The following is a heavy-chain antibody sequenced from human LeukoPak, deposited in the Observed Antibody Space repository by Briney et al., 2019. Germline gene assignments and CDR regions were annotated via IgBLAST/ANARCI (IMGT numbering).Heavy chain of an antibody. J-gene: IGHJ4*02. CDR2: MWSDGSNR. V-gene: IGHV3-30*02. CDR1: GFTFSNYD. CDR3: AKSLSSRGLIIPKTTRYFDY. D-gene: IGHD3-10*01. Sequence: PGGSLRLSCAASGFTFSNYDMHWVRQAPGKGLEWVAFMWSDGSNRYYADSVKGRFTISRDNSKSTLYLQMNSLRAEDTAVYYCAKSLSSRGLIIPKTTRYFDYWGQGTLVTVSS.